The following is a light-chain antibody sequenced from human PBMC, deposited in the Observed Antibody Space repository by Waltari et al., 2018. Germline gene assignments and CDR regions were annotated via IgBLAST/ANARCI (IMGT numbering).Light chain of an antibody. J-gene: IGKJ1*01. CDR3: QHYLRLPVT. CDR2: GAS. V-gene: IGKV3-20*01. Sequence: EIVLTQSPGTLSLSPGESATLSCRTSQSVTRALAWYQQKPGPAPRLLIYGASNRATGIPDRCSGSGSGTDFSLTISSLGPEGFAVYYCQHYLRLPVTFGQGTKVEVK. CDR1: QSVTRA.